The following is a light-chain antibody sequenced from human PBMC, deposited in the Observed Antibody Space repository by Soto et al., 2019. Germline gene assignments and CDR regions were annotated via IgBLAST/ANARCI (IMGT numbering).Light chain of an antibody. J-gene: IGLJ1*01. CDR3: SSYTSSSTYV. Sequence: QSALTQPASVSGSPGQSITISCTGTSSDVGGYNYVSWYQQHPGKAPKLMIYDVSTRPSGVSNRFSGSKSGNTASLTISGIKAEDEADYYCSSYTSSSTYVFGPGTKVTVL. V-gene: IGLV2-14*01. CDR1: SSDVGGYNY. CDR2: DVS.